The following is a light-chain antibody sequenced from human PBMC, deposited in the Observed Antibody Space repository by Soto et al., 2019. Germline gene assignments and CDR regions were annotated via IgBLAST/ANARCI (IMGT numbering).Light chain of an antibody. J-gene: IGLJ1*01. V-gene: IGLV4-60*02. Sequence: QAVVTQSSSASASLGSSVKLTCTLSSGHSSYIIAWHQQQPGKAPRYLMKLEGSGSYNKGSGVPDRFSGSSSGADHYLTISNLQFEDEADYYCETWDSNTRVFGTGTKLTVL. CDR2: LEGSGSY. CDR1: SGHSSYI. CDR3: ETWDSNTRV.